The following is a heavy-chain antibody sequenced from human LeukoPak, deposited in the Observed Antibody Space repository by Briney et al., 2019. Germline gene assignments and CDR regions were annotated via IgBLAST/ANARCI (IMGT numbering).Heavy chain of an antibody. V-gene: IGHV3-23*01. D-gene: IGHD4-23*01. CDR1: GFTFSSYA. CDR3: AKSPYVGDHGGPSA. CDR2: ISGGGGNT. J-gene: IGHJ5*02. Sequence: GGFLRLSCAGSGFTFSSYAMSWVRQAPGKGPEWVSAISGGGGNTYYAGSVKGRFTISRDDSKKTVFLQMNSLRAEDTAVYYCAKSPYVGDHGGPSAWGQGTLVTVSS.